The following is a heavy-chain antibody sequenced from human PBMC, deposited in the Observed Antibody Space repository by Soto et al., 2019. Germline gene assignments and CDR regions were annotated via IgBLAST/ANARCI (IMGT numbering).Heavy chain of an antibody. Sequence: PGESLKISCKVSGYNFTNYWIGWVCKMPGKGLERMGIIYPGNSDTRYSPSFQGQLAISSDKSISTAYLQLSSLKASDTAMYYCARSIDYGGRDAFDIWGQGTMVTVSS. V-gene: IGHV5-51*01. J-gene: IGHJ3*02. CDR1: GYNFTNYW. CDR2: IYPGNSDT. CDR3: ARSIDYGGRDAFDI. D-gene: IGHD4-17*01.